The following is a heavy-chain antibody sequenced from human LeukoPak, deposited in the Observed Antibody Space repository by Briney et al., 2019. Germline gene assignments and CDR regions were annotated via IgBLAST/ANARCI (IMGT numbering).Heavy chain of an antibody. J-gene: IGHJ4*02. D-gene: IGHD3-22*01. Sequence: GESLKISCQGSGYIFSTYWIAWVRQTPGKGLEWGGIIYPGGSDTIYSPSFQGQVTISADTSISTAYLRWSSLKASDTALYYCARQESMVNYDSSGYYFPFDYWGQGTLVTVSS. CDR3: ARQESMVNYDSSGYYFPFDY. CDR1: GYIFSTYW. V-gene: IGHV5-51*01. CDR2: IYPGGSDT.